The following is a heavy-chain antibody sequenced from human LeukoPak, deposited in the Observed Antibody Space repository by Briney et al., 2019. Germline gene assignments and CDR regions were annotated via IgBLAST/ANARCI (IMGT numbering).Heavy chain of an antibody. CDR1: GGSISSYY. CDR2: IYYSGST. V-gene: IGHV4-59*01. J-gene: IGHJ4*02. D-gene: IGHD5-24*01. Sequence: SETLSLTCTVSGGSISSYYWSWIRQPPGKGLEWIGYIYYSGSTNYNPSLKSRVTIPVDTSKNQFSLKLSSVTAADTAVYYCARGEEMATNFDYWGQGTLVTVSS. CDR3: ARGEEMATNFDY.